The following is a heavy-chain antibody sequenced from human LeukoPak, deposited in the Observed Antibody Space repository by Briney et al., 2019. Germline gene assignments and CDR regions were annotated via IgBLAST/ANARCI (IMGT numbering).Heavy chain of an antibody. J-gene: IGHJ4*02. V-gene: IGHV3-21*01. D-gene: IGHD1-26*01. Sequence: GGSLKLSCAASGFTFSSYSMNWVRQAPGKGLEWVSSISSSSYIYYADSVKGRFTISRHNAKNSLYLQMNSLKAEDTAVYYCARGGRMGDNWGQGTLVTVSS. CDR3: ARGGRMGDN. CDR2: ISSSSYI. CDR1: GFTFSSYS.